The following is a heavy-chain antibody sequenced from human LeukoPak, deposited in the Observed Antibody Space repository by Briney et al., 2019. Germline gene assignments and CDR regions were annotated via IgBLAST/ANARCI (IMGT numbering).Heavy chain of an antibody. CDR3: ARAPNYYDSSGLLRYYYMDV. CDR2: ISYDGSNK. V-gene: IGHV3-30*04. J-gene: IGHJ6*03. CDR1: GFTFSSYA. D-gene: IGHD3-22*01. Sequence: PGGSLRLSCAASGFTFSSYAMHWVRQAPGKGLEWVAVISYDGSNKYYADSVKGRFTISRDNSKNTLYLQMNSLRAEDTAVYYCARAPNYYDSSGLLRYYYMDVWGKGTTVTVSS.